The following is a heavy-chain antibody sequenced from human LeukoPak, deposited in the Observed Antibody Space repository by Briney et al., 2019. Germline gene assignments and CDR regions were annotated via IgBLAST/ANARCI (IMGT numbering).Heavy chain of an antibody. J-gene: IGHJ4*02. D-gene: IGHD5-12*01. CDR3: AREDDSGYDEGVFDY. CDR1: GGPISSYY. CDR2: IYYSGST. V-gene: IGHV4-59*01. Sequence: SETLSLTCTVSGGPISSYYWSWIRQPPGKGLEWIGFIYYSGSTNYNPSLKSRVTISVDTSKNQFSLKLSSVTAADTAVYYCAREDDSGYDEGVFDYWAREPWSPSPQ.